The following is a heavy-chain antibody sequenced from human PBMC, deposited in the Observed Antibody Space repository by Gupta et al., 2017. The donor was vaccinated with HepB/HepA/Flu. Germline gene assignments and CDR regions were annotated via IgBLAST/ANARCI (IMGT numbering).Heavy chain of an antibody. V-gene: IGHV1-69*11. J-gene: IGHJ4*02. D-gene: IGHD5-24*01. CDR2: IIPVANKL. Sequence: QVHLVQAWAEVNKSGSSMKVSCQSSGGTFISHAISWVRPAPGQGLEWLARIIPVANKLHNAQEFENRVTHSADESACTAYLGMSSLKTEHTAVYLCARGSEYAYNAFDVWGQGTLVTVSS. CDR1: GGTFISHA. CDR3: ARGSEYAYNAFDV.